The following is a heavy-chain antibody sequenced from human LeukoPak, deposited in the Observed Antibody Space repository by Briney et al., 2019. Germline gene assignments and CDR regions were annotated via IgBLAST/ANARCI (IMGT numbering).Heavy chain of an antibody. CDR3: ARDAGCTTTKCYYFDH. CDR2: IYSGGST. Sequence: AGGSLRLSCAASGFTVSSNYMSWVRQAPGKGLEWVSVIYSGGSTYYADSVKGRFTISRDNSKNTLYVQMNSLRAEDTAVYYCARDAGCTTTKCYYFDHWGQGTLVTVSS. J-gene: IGHJ4*02. V-gene: IGHV3-66*01. D-gene: IGHD2-2*01. CDR1: GFTVSSNY.